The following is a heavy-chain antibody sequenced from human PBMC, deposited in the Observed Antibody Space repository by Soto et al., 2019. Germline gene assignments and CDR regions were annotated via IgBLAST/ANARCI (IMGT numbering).Heavy chain of an antibody. D-gene: IGHD2-2*01. V-gene: IGHV3-23*01. J-gene: IGHJ5*01. CDR2: ISGSGGSP. Sequence: QTGGSLRLSCAASGFTFSSYAMSWVRQAPGKGLGWVSAISGSGGSPYYADSVKGRFTISRDNSKNTLYLQMNSLGAEDTAVYYCAKGSNIVGVPAASGYNWFDPWGQGTLVTVSS. CDR1: GFTFSSYA. CDR3: AKGSNIVGVPAASGYNWFDP.